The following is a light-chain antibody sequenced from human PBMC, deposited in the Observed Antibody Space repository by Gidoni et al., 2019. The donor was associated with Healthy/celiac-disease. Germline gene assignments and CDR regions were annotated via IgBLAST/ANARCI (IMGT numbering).Light chain of an antibody. J-gene: IGKJ2*01. CDR3: QQYGSSPYT. Sequence: EIVLTQSPGTLSLSPGERATLSCRASQSVSSSYLAWYQQKPGQAPRRLIYGASSRATGIPDRFSGSGSGTDFTLTISRVEPEDVAVYYCQQYGSSPYTFGQGTKLEIK. CDR2: GAS. CDR1: QSVSSSY. V-gene: IGKV3-20*01.